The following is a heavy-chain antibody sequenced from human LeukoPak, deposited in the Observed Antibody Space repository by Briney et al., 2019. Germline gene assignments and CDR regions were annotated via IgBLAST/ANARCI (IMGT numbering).Heavy chain of an antibody. J-gene: IGHJ3*02. Sequence: GGSLRLSCAASGFTLSNALMNWVRQAPGKGLEWVGRIKRNPDGRPTDYATPVKGRFSISRDDSKNTLYLQMNSLKTEDTAVYYCTTNDAFDIWGQGTTVTVSS. CDR2: IKRNPDGRPT. CDR1: GFTLSNAL. V-gene: IGHV3-15*01. CDR3: TTNDAFDI.